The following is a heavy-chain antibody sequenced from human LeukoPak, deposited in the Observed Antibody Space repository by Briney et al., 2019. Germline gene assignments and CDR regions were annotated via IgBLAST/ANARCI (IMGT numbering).Heavy chain of an antibody. V-gene: IGHV3-23*01. J-gene: IGHJ4*02. D-gene: IGHD6-13*01. CDR3: AKYPASGGYFDY. CDR1: GFTFDDYA. CDR2: ISGSGANT. Sequence: PGGSLRLSCAASGFTFDDYAMHWVRQAPGKGLEWVSGISGSGANTYYADSVKGRFTISRDNSKNTLYLQMNSLRAEDTAVFYCAKYPASGGYFDYWGQGTLVTVSS.